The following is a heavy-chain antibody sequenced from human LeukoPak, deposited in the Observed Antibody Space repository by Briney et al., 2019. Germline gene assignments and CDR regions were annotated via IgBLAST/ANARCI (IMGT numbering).Heavy chain of an antibody. CDR2: ISTSSTI. V-gene: IGHV3-48*01. D-gene: IGHD2-21*01. Sequence: GGSLRLSCAASGFIFSSSVLNWVRQAPGKGLEWVSYISTSSTIYYADSVKGRFTISRDNAKNSLYLQMNSLRAEDTAVYYCARVPGEVGILYYYYYYGMDVWGQGTTVTVSS. J-gene: IGHJ6*02. CDR3: ARVPGEVGILYYYYYYGMDV. CDR1: GFIFSSSV.